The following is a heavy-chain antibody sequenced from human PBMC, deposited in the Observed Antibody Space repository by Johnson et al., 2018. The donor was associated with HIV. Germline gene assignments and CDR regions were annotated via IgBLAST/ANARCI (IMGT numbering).Heavy chain of an antibody. V-gene: IGHV3-30*14. Sequence: QVQLVESGGGVVQPGRSLRLSCAAAGFSFSAYAMHWVRQAPGKGLEWVAVISYDGTNTYYADSVRGRFTISRDNSRNTVSLQMIILRPKDTAMYYCASGAGYNFWSGYYAGRNAFDIWGQGTMVTVSS. D-gene: IGHD3-3*01. J-gene: IGHJ3*02. CDR2: ISYDGTNT. CDR3: ASGAGYNFWSGYYAGRNAFDI. CDR1: GFSFSAYA.